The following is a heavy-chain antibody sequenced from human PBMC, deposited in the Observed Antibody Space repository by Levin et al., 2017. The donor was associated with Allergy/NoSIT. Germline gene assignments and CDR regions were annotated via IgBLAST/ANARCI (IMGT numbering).Heavy chain of an antibody. Sequence: SETLSLTCAVYGGSFSGYYWSWIRQPPGKGLEWIGEINHSGSTNYNPSLKSRVTISVDTSKNQFSLKLSSVTAADTAVYYCANPRAGYPPRRHYYYMDVWGKGTTVTVSS. CDR1: GGSFSGYY. D-gene: IGHD3-9*01. V-gene: IGHV4-34*01. CDR2: INHSGST. J-gene: IGHJ6*03. CDR3: ANPRAGYPPRRHYYYMDV.